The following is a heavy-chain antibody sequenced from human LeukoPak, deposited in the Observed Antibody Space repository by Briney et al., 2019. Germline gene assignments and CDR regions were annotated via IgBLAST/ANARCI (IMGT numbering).Heavy chain of an antibody. D-gene: IGHD5-12*01. V-gene: IGHV3-21*01. Sequence: GGSLRLSCAASGFTFSSYSMNWVRQAPGKGLEWVSSISSSSSYIYYADSVKGRFTISRDNAKNSLYLQMNSLRAEDTAVYYCARGGRGYDFYGMDVWGQGTTVTVSS. CDR3: ARGGRGYDFYGMDV. CDR2: ISSSSSYI. CDR1: GFTFSSYS. J-gene: IGHJ6*02.